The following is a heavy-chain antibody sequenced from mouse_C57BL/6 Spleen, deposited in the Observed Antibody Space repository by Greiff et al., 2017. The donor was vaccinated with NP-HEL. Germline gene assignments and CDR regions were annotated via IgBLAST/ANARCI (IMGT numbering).Heavy chain of an antibody. CDR2: IYPRSGNT. Sequence: VQGVESGAELARPGASVKLSCKASGYTFTSYGISWVKQRNGQGLEWIGEIYPRSGNTYYNEKFKGKATLTADKSSSTAYMELRSLTSEDSAVYVCDGGGSEEAWCDYWGQGTLVTVSA. J-gene: IGHJ3*01. CDR3: DGGGSEEAWCDY. V-gene: IGHV1-81*01. D-gene: IGHD1-1*02. CDR1: GYTFTSYG.